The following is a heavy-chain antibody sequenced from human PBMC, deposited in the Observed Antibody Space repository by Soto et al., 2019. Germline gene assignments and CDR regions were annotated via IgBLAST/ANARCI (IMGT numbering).Heavy chain of an antibody. D-gene: IGHD3-16*01. CDR1: VFTLSSYW. V-gene: IGHV3-7*04. CDR2: RQHDGRET. Sequence: WAVRLSCVASVFTLSSYWMSWFRQATGKALECVANRQHDGRETFYVDSVKGRFTISRDNSNNTLYLHMDRLGVEDTAVYYCARGTSHYYYAHVWYWGLGALVTVSS. CDR3: ARGTSHYYYAHVWY. J-gene: IGHJ4*02.